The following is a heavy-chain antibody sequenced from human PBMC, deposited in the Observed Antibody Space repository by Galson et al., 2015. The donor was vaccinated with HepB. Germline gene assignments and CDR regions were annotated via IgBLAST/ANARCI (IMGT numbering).Heavy chain of an antibody. CDR1: GFTFSSYW. CDR3: ARDETVLRHFDWLSN. D-gene: IGHD3-9*01. V-gene: IGHV3-74*01. J-gene: IGHJ4*02. CDR2: INRDGSST. Sequence: RLSCAASGFTFSSYWMHWVRQAPGKGLVWVSRINRDGSSTTYADSVKGRFTVSRDNAKNTLYLQMNSLRAEDTAVYYCARDETVLRHFDWLSNWGQGTLVTVSS.